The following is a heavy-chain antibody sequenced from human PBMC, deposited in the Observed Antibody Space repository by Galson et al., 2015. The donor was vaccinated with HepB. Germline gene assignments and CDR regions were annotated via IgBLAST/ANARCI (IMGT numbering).Heavy chain of an antibody. Sequence: QSGAEVKKPGESLKISCKGSGYSFTSYWIGWVRQMPGKGLEWMGIIYPGDSDTRYSPSFQGQVTISADKSISTAYLQWSSLKASDTAMYYCARLELERDFWSSDHGMDVWGQGTTVTVSS. V-gene: IGHV5-51*01. CDR2: IYPGDSDT. J-gene: IGHJ6*02. D-gene: IGHD3-3*01. CDR3: ARLELERDFWSSDHGMDV. CDR1: GYSFTSYW.